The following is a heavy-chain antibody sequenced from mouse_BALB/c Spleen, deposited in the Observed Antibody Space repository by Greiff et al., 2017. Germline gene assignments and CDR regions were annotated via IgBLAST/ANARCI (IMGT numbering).Heavy chain of an antibody. Sequence: VQLQPSGAELVKPGASVKLSCTASGFNIKDTYMHWVNQRPERGLEWIGRIAPENGNAEYDPKFQGKATITTDTSSNIAYLQLSSLTSEDSAVYYCASRLAYWGQGTLVTVSA. V-gene: IGHV14-3*02. CDR1: GFNIKDTY. CDR3: ASRLAY. CDR2: IAPENGNA. J-gene: IGHJ3*01.